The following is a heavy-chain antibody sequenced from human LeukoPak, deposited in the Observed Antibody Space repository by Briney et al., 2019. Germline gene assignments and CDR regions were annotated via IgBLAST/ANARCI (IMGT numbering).Heavy chain of an antibody. J-gene: IGHJ4*02. D-gene: IGHD3-22*01. CDR1: GFTFSSYA. CDR2: ISGSGGST. V-gene: IGHV3-23*01. Sequence: GASLRLSCAASGFTFSSYAMSWVRQAPGKGLEWVSAISGSGGSTYYADSVKGRFTISRDNSKNTLYLQMNSLRAEDTVVYYCAKPPYYYDSSGDDYWGQGTLVTVSS. CDR3: AKPPYYYDSSGDDY.